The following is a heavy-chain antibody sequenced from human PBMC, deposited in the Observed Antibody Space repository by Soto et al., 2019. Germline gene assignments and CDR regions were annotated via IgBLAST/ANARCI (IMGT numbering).Heavy chain of an antibody. Sequence: EVQLVESGGGLVQPGGSLRLSCEASGFTFRNYDMHWVRQGIGKGLEWVSGISAAGDPDYADSVEGRFTISRENAQNSFFLPMNSLRVGDPAVYYCARTDRDFYGLDVWGQGTTVIVSS. V-gene: IGHV3-13*05. CDR3: ARTDRDFYGLDV. CDR1: GFTFRNYD. CDR2: ISAAGDP. J-gene: IGHJ6*02.